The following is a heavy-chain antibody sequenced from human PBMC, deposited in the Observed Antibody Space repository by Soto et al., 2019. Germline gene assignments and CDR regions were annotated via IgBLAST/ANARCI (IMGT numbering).Heavy chain of an antibody. J-gene: IGHJ6*02. D-gene: IGHD3-10*01. Sequence: QVQLVQSGAEVKKPGASVKVSCKASGYTFTSYGISWVRQAPGQGLEWMGWISAYNGNTNYAQKLQGRVTMTTDTPTGTADKGQKRLGSDETAVYYCGGGEVRGVPSYYYGMDVWGQGTTVTVSS. CDR2: ISAYNGNT. CDR1: GYTFTSYG. CDR3: GGGEVRGVPSYYYGMDV. V-gene: IGHV1-18*01.